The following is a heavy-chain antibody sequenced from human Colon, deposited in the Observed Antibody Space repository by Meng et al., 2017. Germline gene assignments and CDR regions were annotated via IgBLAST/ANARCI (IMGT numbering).Heavy chain of an antibody. J-gene: IGHJ4*02. Sequence: QPHESGPGLVAPSQSPSLTLSVSSGSSSRGDYSWRWIRQPPGKGLEWIGYIYYSGSTYYNPSLKSRVTISVDTSKNQFSLKLSSATAADTAVYYCARGPTTYFDYWGQGTLVTVSS. CDR2: IYYSGST. CDR3: ARGPTTYFDY. CDR1: SGSSSRGDYS. V-gene: IGHV4-30-4*01. D-gene: IGHD4-17*01.